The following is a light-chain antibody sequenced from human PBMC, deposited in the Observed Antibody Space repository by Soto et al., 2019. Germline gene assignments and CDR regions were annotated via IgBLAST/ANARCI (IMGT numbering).Light chain of an antibody. CDR3: MQGTHWPRT. J-gene: IGKJ1*01. CDR1: QSLVYSDGNTY. V-gene: IGKV2-30*01. Sequence: DVVMTQSPLSLPVTLGQPASISCRSSQSLVYSDGNTYLNWYQQWPGQSPRRLIYKVSNRNSGVPDRFSGSESGTDFTLKISRVEAEDVGVYYYMQGTHWPRTFCQGTKVQIK. CDR2: KVS.